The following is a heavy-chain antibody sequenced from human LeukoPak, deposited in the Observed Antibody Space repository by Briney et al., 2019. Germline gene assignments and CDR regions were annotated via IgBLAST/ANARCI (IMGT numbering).Heavy chain of an antibody. D-gene: IGHD3-22*01. J-gene: IGHJ4*02. CDR1: SGSFSGYY. Sequence: PSETLSLTCAVYSGSFSGYYWSWIRQPPGKGLEWIGEINHSGSTNYNPSLKSRVTISVDTSKNQFSLKLSSVTAADTAVYYCARVSIYYDSSGYLDYWGQGTLVTVSS. CDR3: ARVSIYYDSSGYLDY. CDR2: INHSGST. V-gene: IGHV4-34*01.